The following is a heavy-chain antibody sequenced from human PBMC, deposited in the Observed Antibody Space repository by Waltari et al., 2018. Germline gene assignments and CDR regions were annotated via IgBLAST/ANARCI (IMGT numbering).Heavy chain of an antibody. D-gene: IGHD6-13*01. J-gene: IGHJ4*02. CDR2: VSYSATS. Sequence: QVQLQESCPGLGRPSASLSLPCGVSGGSISRNVHAGAWVRQPPGKGREWIASVSYSATSYYNPSLSSRLSAFVDTSKNQVSLRLSSVTAADTARYFCARQVAPGHSTSWYFDSWGRGTLVTVFS. CDR3: ARQVAPGHSTSWYFDS. V-gene: IGHV4-39*01. CDR1: GGSISRNVHA.